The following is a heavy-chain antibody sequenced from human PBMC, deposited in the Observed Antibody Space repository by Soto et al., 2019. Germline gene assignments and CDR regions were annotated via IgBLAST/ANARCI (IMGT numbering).Heavy chain of an antibody. J-gene: IGHJ4*02. CDR1: GYTFTSYG. CDR3: ARGQYGDY. CDR2: ISAHNGNT. Sequence: QVHLVQSGAEVKKPGASVKVFCKGSGYTFTSYGITWVRQAPGQGLEWMGWISAHNGNTDYAQKLQGRVTVTRDTSPSTAYMELRSLRSDDTAVYYCARGQYGDYWGQGALVTVSS. V-gene: IGHV1-18*01. D-gene: IGHD2-2*01.